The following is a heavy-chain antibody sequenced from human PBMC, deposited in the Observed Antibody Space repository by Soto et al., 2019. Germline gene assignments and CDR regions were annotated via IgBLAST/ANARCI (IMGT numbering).Heavy chain of an antibody. D-gene: IGHD3-3*01. CDR1: GGSISSGSYY. CDR2: MYYSGTT. Sequence: SETLSLTCTVSGGSISSGSYYLAWIRQPPGKGPEWIGSMYYSGTTYYSPSLQSRVTISADTSKNQFSLKVSSVTAADTAVYFCARRIAGVGFDYWGQGTLVTVSS. J-gene: IGHJ4*02. V-gene: IGHV4-39*01. CDR3: ARRIAGVGFDY.